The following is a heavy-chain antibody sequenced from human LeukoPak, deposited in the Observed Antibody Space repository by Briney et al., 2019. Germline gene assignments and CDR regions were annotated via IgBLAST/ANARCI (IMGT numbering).Heavy chain of an antibody. V-gene: IGHV1-2*02. CDR1: GYTFTGYY. J-gene: IGHJ3*02. CDR3: ARVAAAGTPMGAFDI. Sequence: GASVKVSCKASGYTFTGYYMHWVRQAPGQGLEWMGWINPNSGGTNYAQKFQGRVTMTRDTSISTAYMELSRLRSDDTAVYYCARVAAAGTPMGAFDIWGQGTMVTVSS. CDR2: INPNSGGT. D-gene: IGHD6-13*01.